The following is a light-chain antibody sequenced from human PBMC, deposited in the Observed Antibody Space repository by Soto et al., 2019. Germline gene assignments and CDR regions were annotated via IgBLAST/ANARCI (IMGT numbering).Light chain of an antibody. J-gene: IGKJ3*01. CDR3: QQRSNWSLFT. CDR2: DAS. Sequence: EIVLTQSPATLSLSPGERATLSCRASQSVSSYLAWYQQKPCQAPRLLIYDASNRATGIPARFSGSDSGTDCSHTISSLEPEDFAVDYWQQRSNWSLFTFGPRTKVDIK. CDR1: QSVSSY. V-gene: IGKV3-11*01.